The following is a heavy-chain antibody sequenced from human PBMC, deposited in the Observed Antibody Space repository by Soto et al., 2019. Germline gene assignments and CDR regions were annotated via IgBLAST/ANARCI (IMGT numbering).Heavy chain of an antibody. V-gene: IGHV4-59*01. D-gene: IGHD3-9*01. CDR1: GGSISSYY. J-gene: IGHJ3*02. CDR3: ARESPTNYDILTGYYTGPHAFDI. CDR2: IYYSGST. Sequence: PSETLSLTCTVSGGSISSYYWSWIRQPPGKGLEWIGYIYYSGSTNYNPSLKSRVTISVDTSKNQFSLKLSSVTAADTAVYYCARESPTNYDILTGYYTGPHAFDIWGQGTMVTVSS.